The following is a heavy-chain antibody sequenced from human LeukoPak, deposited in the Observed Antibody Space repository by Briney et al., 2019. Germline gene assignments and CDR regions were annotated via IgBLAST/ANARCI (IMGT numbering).Heavy chain of an antibody. V-gene: IGHV4-4*07. Sequence: PSETLSLTCTVSGGSISSYYWSWIRQPAGKGLEWIGRIYTSGSTNYNPSLKSRVTISVDTSKNQFSLKLSSVTAADTAVYYCARGVKRTHYGDYVVGWFDPWGQGTLVTVSS. CDR1: GGSISSYY. CDR3: ARGVKRTHYGDYVVGWFDP. J-gene: IGHJ5*02. CDR2: IYTSGST. D-gene: IGHD4-17*01.